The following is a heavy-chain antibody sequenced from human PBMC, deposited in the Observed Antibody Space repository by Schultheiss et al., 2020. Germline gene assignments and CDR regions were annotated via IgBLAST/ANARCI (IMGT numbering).Heavy chain of an antibody. CDR1: GFTFTSSA. D-gene: IGHD3-9*01. CDR3: AASTGSRYFDWLLPVDDFDY. CDR2: IVVGSGNT. Sequence: SVKVSCKASGFTFTSSAMQWVRQARGQRLEWIGWIVVGSGNTNYAQKFQERVTITRDMSTSTAYMELSSLRSEDTAVYYCAASTGSRYFDWLLPVDDFDYWGQGTLVTDSS. V-gene: IGHV1-58*02. J-gene: IGHJ4*02.